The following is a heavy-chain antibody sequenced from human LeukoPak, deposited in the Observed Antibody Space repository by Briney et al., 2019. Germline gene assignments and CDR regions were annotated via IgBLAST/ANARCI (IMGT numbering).Heavy chain of an antibody. V-gene: IGHV1-2*02. J-gene: IGHJ4*02. CDR1: GYTLTGYY. Sequence: ASVKVSCKASGYTLTGYYMHWVRQAPGQGLEWMGWINPKGGGTKYAQKFQGRVTMTRDTSISTAYMDLSRLRSDDTAVYYCARIRYEGGWGFDYWGQGTLVTVSS. CDR3: ARIRYEGGWGFDY. CDR2: INPKGGGT. D-gene: IGHD6-19*01.